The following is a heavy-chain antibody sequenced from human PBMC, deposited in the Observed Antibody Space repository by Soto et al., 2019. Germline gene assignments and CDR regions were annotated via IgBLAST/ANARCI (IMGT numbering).Heavy chain of an antibody. J-gene: IGHJ4*02. CDR3: ARVHPEWAAADY. V-gene: IGHV4-4*07. D-gene: IGHD2-2*01. Sequence: SETLSLTCTVSGGSISSYYWSWIRQPAGKGLEWIGRIYTSGGTNYNPSLKSRVTMSVDTSKNQFSLKLSSVTAADTAVYYCARVHPEWAAADYWGQGTLVTVSS. CDR2: IYTSGGT. CDR1: GGSISSYY.